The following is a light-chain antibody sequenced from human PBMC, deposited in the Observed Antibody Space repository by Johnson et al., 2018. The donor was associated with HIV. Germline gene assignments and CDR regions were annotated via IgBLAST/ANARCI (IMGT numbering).Light chain of an antibody. CDR1: SSNIGNNY. CDR2: DNN. Sequence: HSVLTQPPSVSAAPGQKVTISCSGSSSNIGNNYVSWYQQLPGTAPKLLIYDNNKRPSGIPDRFSGSKSGTSATLGITGLQTGDAADYYWGTWDSSLSAGWHVFGTGTEVTVL. CDR3: GTWDSSLSAGWHV. J-gene: IGLJ1*01. V-gene: IGLV1-51*01.